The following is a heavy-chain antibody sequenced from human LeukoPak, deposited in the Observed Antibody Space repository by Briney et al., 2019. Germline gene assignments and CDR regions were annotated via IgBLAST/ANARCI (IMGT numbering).Heavy chain of an antibody. V-gene: IGHV1-69*13. CDR1: GYTFTSYY. CDR3: ARSRILGYCSGGSCYGNFDY. CDR2: IIPIFGTA. J-gene: IGHJ4*02. D-gene: IGHD2-15*01. Sequence: SVKVSCKASGYTFTSYYMHWVRQAPGQGLEWMGGIIPIFGTANYAQKFQGRVTITADESTSTAYMELSSLRSEDTAVYYCARSRILGYCSGGSCYGNFDYWGQGTLVTVSS.